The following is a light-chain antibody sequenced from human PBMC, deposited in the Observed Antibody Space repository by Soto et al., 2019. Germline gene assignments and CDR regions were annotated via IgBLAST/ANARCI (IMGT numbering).Light chain of an antibody. V-gene: IGKV1-5*03. J-gene: IGKJ2*01. Sequence: DIKMTQSPSTLSASVGDRVTITCRASQSISSCLAWYQQKPGKAPKLLIYEASSLESGAPSRFSGSGSGTEFTLTISSLQPDDFAIYYCQQYNSYSPYTFGQGTKLEIK. CDR1: QSISSC. CDR2: EAS. CDR3: QQYNSYSPYT.